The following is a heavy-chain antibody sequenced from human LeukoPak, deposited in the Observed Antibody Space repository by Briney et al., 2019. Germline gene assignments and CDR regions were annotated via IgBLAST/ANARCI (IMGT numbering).Heavy chain of an antibody. J-gene: IGHJ4*02. CDR1: RFTFSNYW. CDR3: VRERGLLFDY. Sequence: GGSLRLSCAASRFTFSNYWMNWVRQAPGKGLEWVSYISSSGSTIYYADSVKGRFTISRDNAKNSVYLQMNSLRAEDTAVYYCVRERGLLFDYWGQGTLVTVSS. CDR2: ISSSGSTI. V-gene: IGHV3-48*04. D-gene: IGHD3-10*01.